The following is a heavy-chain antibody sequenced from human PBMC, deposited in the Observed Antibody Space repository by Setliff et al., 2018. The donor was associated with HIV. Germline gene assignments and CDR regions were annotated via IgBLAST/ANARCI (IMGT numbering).Heavy chain of an antibody. D-gene: IGHD4-4*01. CDR2: FYYSGNT. V-gene: IGHV4-39*07. Sequence: SETLSLTCTVSGGSISSSSYYWGWIRQPPGKGLEWIGSFYYSGNTYYDPSLKSRVTISVDASRNQFSLKLSSVTAADTAVYYCAREPDSIPYDYWGQGTLVTVSS. CDR1: GGSISSSSYY. CDR3: AREPDSIPYDY. J-gene: IGHJ4*02.